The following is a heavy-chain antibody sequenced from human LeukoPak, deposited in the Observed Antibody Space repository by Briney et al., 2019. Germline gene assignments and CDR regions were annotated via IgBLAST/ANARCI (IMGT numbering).Heavy chain of an antibody. Sequence: GGTLRLSCAASGFTFSSYGMSWVRQAPGKGLEWVGRIKSKTDGGTTDYAAPVKGRFTISRDDSKNTLYLQMNSLKTEDTAVYYCTTDQIVVPAAPRARYYYYYYYMDVWGKGTTVTISS. CDR2: IKSKTDGGTT. J-gene: IGHJ6*03. D-gene: IGHD2-2*01. CDR1: GFTFSSYG. CDR3: TTDQIVVPAAPRARYYYYYYYMDV. V-gene: IGHV3-15*01.